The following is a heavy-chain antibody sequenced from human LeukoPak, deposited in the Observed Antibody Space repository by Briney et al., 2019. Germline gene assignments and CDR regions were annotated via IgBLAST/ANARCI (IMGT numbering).Heavy chain of an antibody. CDR3: ARASGIESFDY. CDR2: IYYTGNT. Sequence: SETLSLTCSVSGDSIIGYYWGWIRQPPGKGLEWIGNIYYTGNTYYNSSLKSRVTISLDTSKNQFSLKLSSVTAADTAVYYCARASGIESFDYWGQGTLVTVSS. J-gene: IGHJ4*02. D-gene: IGHD1-26*01. V-gene: IGHV4-39*07. CDR1: GDSIIGYY.